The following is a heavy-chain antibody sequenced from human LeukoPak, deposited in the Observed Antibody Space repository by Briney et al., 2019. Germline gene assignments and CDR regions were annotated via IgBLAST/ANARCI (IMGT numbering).Heavy chain of an antibody. CDR2: INPSGGST. V-gene: IGHV1-46*01. CDR1: GYTLTNYY. J-gene: IGHJ4*02. CDR3: GRPRIVAVGTFDY. Sequence: EASVKDSCKASGYTLTNYYIHWVRQAPGQGLEWVGIINPSGGSTSDAQKFQGRATMNSDTSTSTVYMELSSLRSEVTAVYYCGRPRIVAVGTFDYWGQGALVTVSS. D-gene: IGHD6-13*01.